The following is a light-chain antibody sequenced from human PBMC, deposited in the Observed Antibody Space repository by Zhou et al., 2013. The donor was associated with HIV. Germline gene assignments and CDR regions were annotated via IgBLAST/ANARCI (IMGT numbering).Light chain of an antibody. CDR3: QHYHDWPIT. CDR2: NAS. V-gene: IGKV3-15*01. Sequence: EIRMTQSPASLSVSPGESATLSCRASQFISNHLAWYQQRPGQAPSLLIYNASIRAPDTPLRFSGSGSGTDFTLTISTLQSEDFAVYHCQHYHDWPITFGGGTTVDIK. CDR1: QFISNH. J-gene: IGKJ4*01.